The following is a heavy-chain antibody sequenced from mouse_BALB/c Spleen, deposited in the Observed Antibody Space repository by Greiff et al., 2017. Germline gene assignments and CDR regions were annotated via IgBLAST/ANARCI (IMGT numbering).Heavy chain of an antibody. CDR1: GYTFSSYW. Sequence: QVQLQQSGAELMKPGASVKISCTATGYTFSSYWIEWVKQTPGHGLEWIGEILPGSGSTNYNEKFKGKATFTADTSSNTANMRLSSLTSEDSAVDYCARTTVVAEAMDYWGQGTSVTVSS. V-gene: IGHV1-9*01. CDR2: ILPGSGST. D-gene: IGHD1-1*01. CDR3: ARTTVVAEAMDY. J-gene: IGHJ4*01.